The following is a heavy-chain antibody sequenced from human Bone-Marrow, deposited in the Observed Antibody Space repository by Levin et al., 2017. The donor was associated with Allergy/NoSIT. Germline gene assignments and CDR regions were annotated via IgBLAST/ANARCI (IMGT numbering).Heavy chain of an antibody. V-gene: IGHV4-59*01. CDR1: GGSISSSY. CDR3: ASTGYCSSTSCPWGYYYYGMDV. D-gene: IGHD2-2*01. CDR2: IYYTGST. Sequence: SQTLSLTCSVSGGSISSSYWSWIRQPPGKGLEWIGYIYYTGSTNHNPSLKSRVTISVDTSRNQFSLKLSSVTAADTAVYYCASTGYCSSTSCPWGYYYYGMDVWGQGTTVTVSS. J-gene: IGHJ6*02.